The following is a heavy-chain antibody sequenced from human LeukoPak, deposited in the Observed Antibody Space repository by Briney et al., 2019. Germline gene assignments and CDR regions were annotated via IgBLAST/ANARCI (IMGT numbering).Heavy chain of an antibody. CDR1: GYTFTGYY. D-gene: IGHD3-9*01. Sequence: ASVKVSCKASGYTFTGYYMHWVRQAPGQGPEWMGWINPNSGGTNYAQKFQGWVTMTRDTSISTAYMELSRLRSDDTAVYYCARGSDYDILTGYYEVDWWFDPWGQGTLVTVSS. V-gene: IGHV1-2*04. CDR3: ARGSDYDILTGYYEVDWWFDP. J-gene: IGHJ5*02. CDR2: INPNSGGT.